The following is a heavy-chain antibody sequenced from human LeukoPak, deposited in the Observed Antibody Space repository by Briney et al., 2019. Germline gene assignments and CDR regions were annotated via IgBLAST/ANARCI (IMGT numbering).Heavy chain of an antibody. Sequence: GGSLRLSCAASGFTFSSYAMHWVRQAPGKGLVWVSRIKGDERSTNYADSVKGRFTISRDNAKNTVYLEMNSLRAEDTAVYYCVRGQLWSYYHDYWGQGTLVTVSS. J-gene: IGHJ4*02. CDR1: GFTFSSYA. CDR2: IKGDERST. D-gene: IGHD5-18*01. CDR3: VRGQLWSYYHDY. V-gene: IGHV3-74*01.